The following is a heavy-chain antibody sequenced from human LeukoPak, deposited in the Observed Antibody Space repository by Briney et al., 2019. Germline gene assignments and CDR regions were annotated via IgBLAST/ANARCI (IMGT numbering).Heavy chain of an antibody. D-gene: IGHD4-17*01. CDR3: ARVYGDAFDY. J-gene: IGHJ4*02. Sequence: GGSLRLSCAASEFPFNGYWMSWVRQAPGKGLECVANINQDGSEKYYVDSGKGRFTISRDNAKNSLYLQMNSLRAEDTAVYYCARVYGDAFDYWGQGTLVTVSS. CDR2: INQDGSEK. V-gene: IGHV3-7*04. CDR1: EFPFNGYW.